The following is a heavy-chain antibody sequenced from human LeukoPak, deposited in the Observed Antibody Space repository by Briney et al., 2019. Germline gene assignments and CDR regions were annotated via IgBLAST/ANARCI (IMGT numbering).Heavy chain of an antibody. CDR2: ITGAGHT. CDR3: ARDSSMLRGPLVIYYFDF. Sequence: GGTLRLSCAASGFTFSFYGMNWVRQAPGKGLEWVSGITGAGHTYYADSVQGRFTIYRDNSKNTLYLQMNSLRVEDTAVYYCARDSSMLRGPLVIYYFDFWGQGTLVTVSS. J-gene: IGHJ4*02. CDR1: GFTFSFYG. V-gene: IGHV3-23*01. D-gene: IGHD3-10*01.